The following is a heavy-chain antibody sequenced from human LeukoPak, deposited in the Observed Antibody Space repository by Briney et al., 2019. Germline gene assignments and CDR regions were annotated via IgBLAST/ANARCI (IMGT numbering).Heavy chain of an antibody. CDR2: IIPIFGTA. Sequence: SVKVSCKASGGTFSSYAISWVRQAPGQGLEWMGGIIPIFGTANYAQKFQGRVTITADESTGTAYMELSSLRSEDTAVYYCATRPEGYFDYWGQGTLVTVSS. CDR1: GGTFSSYA. J-gene: IGHJ4*02. CDR3: ATRPEGYFDY. V-gene: IGHV1-69*01.